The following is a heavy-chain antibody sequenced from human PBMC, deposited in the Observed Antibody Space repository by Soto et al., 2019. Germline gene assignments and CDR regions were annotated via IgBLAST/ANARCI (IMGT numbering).Heavy chain of an antibody. CDR3: ARIYYDSSGYYFLGNHFDY. V-gene: IGHV3-48*04. CDR1: GFTFSSYS. Sequence: PGGSLRLSCAASGFTFSSYSMNWVRQAPGKGLEWVSYISSSSSTIYYADSVKGRFTISRDNAKNSLYLQMDSLRAEDAAIYFCARIYYDSSGYYFLGNHFDYWGRGTLVTVSS. D-gene: IGHD3-22*01. CDR2: ISSSSSTI. J-gene: IGHJ4*02.